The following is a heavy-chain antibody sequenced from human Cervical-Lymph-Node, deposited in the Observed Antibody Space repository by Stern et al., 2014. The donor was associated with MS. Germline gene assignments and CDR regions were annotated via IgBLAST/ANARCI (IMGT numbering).Heavy chain of an antibody. CDR1: GYTFSIYY. Sequence: VQLVESGTEVKKSGASVRVSCKASGYTFSIYYMHWVRQAPGQVLEWLGIINPSTGSTTYAQKFQDRVTMTNDTSTSTVYLEMSSLMSEDTAVYYCARQNMVRGVTELDFWGQGTLVTVSS. CDR2: INPSTGST. D-gene: IGHD3-10*01. V-gene: IGHV1-46*01. J-gene: IGHJ4*02. CDR3: ARQNMVRGVTELDF.